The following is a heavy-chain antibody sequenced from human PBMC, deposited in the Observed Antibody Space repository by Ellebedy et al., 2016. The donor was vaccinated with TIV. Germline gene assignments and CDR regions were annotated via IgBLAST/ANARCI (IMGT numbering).Heavy chain of an antibody. CDR2: ISSSSSTI. D-gene: IGHD6-19*01. CDR3: ARTLAVAGIVDWFDP. V-gene: IGHV3-48*01. Sequence: GESLKISCEASGFTFSSYSMNWVRQAPGKGLEWVSYISSSSSTIYYADSVKGRFTISRDNAKNSLYLQMNSLRAEDTAVYYCARTLAVAGIVDWFDPWGQGTLVTVSS. CDR1: GFTFSSYS. J-gene: IGHJ5*02.